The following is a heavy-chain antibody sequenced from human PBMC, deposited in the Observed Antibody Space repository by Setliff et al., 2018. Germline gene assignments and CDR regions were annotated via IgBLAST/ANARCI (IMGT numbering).Heavy chain of an antibody. J-gene: IGHJ4*02. CDR1: GGSISSGSYY. V-gene: IGHV4-61*09. Sequence: SETLSLTCTVSGGSISSGSYYWSWIRQPAGKGLEWIGHIYTSGSTNYNPSLKSRVTISVDTSKNQFSLKLSSVTAADTAVYYCARAGYYDSSGYYRIDYWGQGTLVTVSS. D-gene: IGHD3-22*01. CDR3: ARAGYYDSSGYYRIDY. CDR2: IYTSGST.